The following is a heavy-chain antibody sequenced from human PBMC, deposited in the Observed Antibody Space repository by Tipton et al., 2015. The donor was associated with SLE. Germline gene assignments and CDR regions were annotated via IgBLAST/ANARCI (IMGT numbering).Heavy chain of an antibody. V-gene: IGHV4-34*01. J-gene: IGHJ3*01. D-gene: IGHD3-10*01. CDR1: RGSFSDYF. CDR3: ARHRGYDYYGSGSNRPFDV. Sequence: TLSLTCAVERGSFSDYFWSWVRQPPGRGLQWIGEINRSRGTNYNPSLKSRVTISLDTSNNQFSLNLNSVTAADTAVYYCARHRGYDYYGSGSNRPFDVWGQGTMVTVSS. CDR2: INRSRGT.